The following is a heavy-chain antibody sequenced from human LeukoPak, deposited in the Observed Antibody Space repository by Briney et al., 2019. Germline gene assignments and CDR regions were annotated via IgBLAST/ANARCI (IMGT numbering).Heavy chain of an antibody. D-gene: IGHD3-22*01. V-gene: IGHV4-34*01. CDR1: GGSFSGYY. CDR3: ARDGDSSGYDFDY. Sequence: SETLSLTCAVYGGSFSGYYWSWIRQPPGKGLEWIGEINHSGSTNYNPSLKSRVTISVDTSKNQFSLKLSSVTAADTAVYYCARDGDSSGYDFDYWGQGTLVTVSS. CDR2: INHSGST. J-gene: IGHJ4*02.